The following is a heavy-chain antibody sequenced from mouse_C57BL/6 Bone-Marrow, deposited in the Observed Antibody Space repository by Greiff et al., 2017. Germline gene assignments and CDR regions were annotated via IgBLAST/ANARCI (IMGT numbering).Heavy chain of an antibody. J-gene: IGHJ4*01. CDR1: GFTFSDFY. CDR3: ARDHNYYGSSYDYAMDY. V-gene: IGHV7-1*01. CDR2: SRNKANDYTT. Sequence: EVMLVESGGGLVQSGRSLRLSCATSGFTFSDFYMEWVRQAPGKGLEWIAASRNKANDYTTEYSASVKGRFIVSRDTSQSILYLQMNALRAEDTAIYYCARDHNYYGSSYDYAMDYWGQGTSVTVSS. D-gene: IGHD1-1*01.